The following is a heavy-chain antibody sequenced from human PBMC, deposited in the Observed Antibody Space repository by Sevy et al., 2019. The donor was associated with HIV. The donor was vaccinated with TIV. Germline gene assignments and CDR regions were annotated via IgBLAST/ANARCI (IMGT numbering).Heavy chain of an antibody. CDR1: GGSVSSSDYY. D-gene: IGHD5-18*01. J-gene: IGHJ4*02. CDR3: ASKRGYSSGPFDY. CDR2: IYYSGGT. Sequence: SETLSLTCTVSGGSVSSSDYYWSWIRQPPGKGLQWVGYIYYSGGTYYNPFLNSRVSMSVDTSKNQFSLKLSSGTAADTAVYYCASKRGYSSGPFDYWGQGTLVTVSS. V-gene: IGHV4-30-4*01.